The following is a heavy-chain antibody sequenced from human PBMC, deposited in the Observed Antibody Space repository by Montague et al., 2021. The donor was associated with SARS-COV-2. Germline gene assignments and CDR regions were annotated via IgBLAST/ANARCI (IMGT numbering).Heavy chain of an antibody. CDR1: GFTVLSHA. CDR3: VKYVGRGIKGYF. D-gene: IGHD2-15*01. CDR2: ISGRNDTT. V-gene: IGHV3-23*01. J-gene: IGHJ4*02. Sequence: SLRLSCAASGFTVLSHAMSWVRQAPGNGLECVTAISGRNDTTLYADSVKGRFTLSRDNSTNTLYLQMNSLRVDDTAVYYCVKYVGRGIKGYFWGQGTLVTVSA.